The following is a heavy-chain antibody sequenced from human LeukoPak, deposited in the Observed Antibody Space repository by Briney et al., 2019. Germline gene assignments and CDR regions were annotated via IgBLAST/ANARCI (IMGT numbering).Heavy chain of an antibody. CDR3: ARRTLDIVTGHYGASFDF. Sequence: GGSLRLSCAASGFTFSDYAMSWVRQAPGKGLEWVSAISGSGQSTFYADSVEGRFTVSRDNSKNTLYLQMSSLSAEDTAVYYCARRTLDIVTGHYGASFDFWGQGTLVTVSS. CDR2: ISGSGQST. V-gene: IGHV3-23*01. J-gene: IGHJ4*02. D-gene: IGHD3-9*01. CDR1: GFTFSDYA.